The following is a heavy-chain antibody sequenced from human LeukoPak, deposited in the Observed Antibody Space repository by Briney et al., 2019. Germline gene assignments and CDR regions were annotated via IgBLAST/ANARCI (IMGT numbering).Heavy chain of an antibody. CDR2: ISSSSYI. D-gene: IGHD2-2*01. CDR3: ARDRRYCGSTSCYVFDY. Sequence: GGSLRLSCAASGFTFSSYSMNWVRQAPGKGLEWVSSISSSSYIYYADSVKGRFTISRDNAKNSLYLQMNSLRAEDTAVYYCARDRRYCGSTSCYVFDYWGQGTLVTVSS. V-gene: IGHV3-21*01. CDR1: GFTFSSYS. J-gene: IGHJ4*02.